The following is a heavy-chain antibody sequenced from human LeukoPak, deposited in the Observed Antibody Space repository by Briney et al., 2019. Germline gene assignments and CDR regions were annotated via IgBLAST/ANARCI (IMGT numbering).Heavy chain of an antibody. Sequence: PSETLSLTCSVSGGSISSYYWSWIRQPPGKGLEWIGYIYYSGSTKYNPPLESRVTISVDTSKSQFSLKLSSVTTADTAVYYCARGGGSPEFWGQGTQVTVSS. J-gene: IGHJ4*02. CDR3: ARGGGSPEF. CDR2: IYYSGST. CDR1: GGSISSYY. D-gene: IGHD1-26*01. V-gene: IGHV4-59*01.